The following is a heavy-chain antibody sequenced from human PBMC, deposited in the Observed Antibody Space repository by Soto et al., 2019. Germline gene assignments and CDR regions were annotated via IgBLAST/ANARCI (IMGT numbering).Heavy chain of an antibody. Sequence: QVQLVQSGAEVKKPGASVKVSCKASGYTFTSYEINWVRQATGQGLEWMGWMNPNRGNTGYAQKFQGRVTMTRNTSISTAYMELSSLRSEDTAVYYCARTEYTYSGYDLWGQGNLVTVSS. CDR1: GYTFTSYE. D-gene: IGHD5-12*01. J-gene: IGHJ4*02. CDR3: ARTEYTYSGYDL. V-gene: IGHV1-8*01. CDR2: MNPNRGNT.